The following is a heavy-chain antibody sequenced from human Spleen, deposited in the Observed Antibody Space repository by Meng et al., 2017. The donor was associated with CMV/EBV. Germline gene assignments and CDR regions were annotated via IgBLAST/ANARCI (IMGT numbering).Heavy chain of an antibody. CDR1: GFTFSNAW. J-gene: IGHJ4*02. Sequence: GESLKISCVASGFTFSNAWMTWVRQAPGKGLEWVGRIKAKTDGGATYYAPLVKGRFTIPRDDSKDTLYLHMNSLKPEDTAVYYCSTDGGLYWGQGTLVTVSS. V-gene: IGHV3-15*01. D-gene: IGHD3-16*01. CDR3: STDGGLY. CDR2: IKAKTDGGAT.